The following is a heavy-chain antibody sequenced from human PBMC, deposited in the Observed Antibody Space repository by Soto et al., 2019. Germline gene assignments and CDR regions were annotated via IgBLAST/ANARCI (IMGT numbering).Heavy chain of an antibody. Sequence: ASVKVCCKASGYTFASYYMRWLRQAPGQGLEWMGIINPSGGSTSYAQKFQGRVTMTRDTSTSTVYMELSSLRSEDTAVYYCARDVEEYYYGSGSPTFDYWGQGTLVTVSS. D-gene: IGHD3-10*01. CDR1: GYTFASYY. CDR3: ARDVEEYYYGSGSPTFDY. V-gene: IGHV1-46*01. J-gene: IGHJ4*02. CDR2: INPSGGST.